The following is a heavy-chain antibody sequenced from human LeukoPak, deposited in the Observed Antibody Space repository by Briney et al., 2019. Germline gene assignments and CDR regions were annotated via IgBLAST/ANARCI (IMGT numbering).Heavy chain of an antibody. CDR2: ISDTGSTI. CDR3: TRRFDS. V-gene: IGHV3-48*02. CDR1: GFPFSSYW. Sequence: GGSLRLSCVASGFPFSSYWMTWVRQAPGKGLEWVSYISDTGSTIAYADSVKGRFTMSRDEAKNSLHLQMNSLRDEDTAVYYCTRRFDSWGQGVLVTVSS. J-gene: IGHJ4*02.